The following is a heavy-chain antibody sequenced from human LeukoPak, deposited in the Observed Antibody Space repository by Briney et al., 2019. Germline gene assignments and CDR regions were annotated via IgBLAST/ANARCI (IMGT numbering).Heavy chain of an antibody. CDR2: IIPILGIA. CDR3: ASAYSSSWYACYFDY. CDR1: GGTFSNYA. D-gene: IGHD6-13*01. J-gene: IGHJ4*02. V-gene: IGHV1-69*04. Sequence: SVKVSCKASGGTFSNYAISWVRQAPGQGLEWMGRIIPILGIANYAQKFQGRVTITADKSTSTAYMELSSLRSEDTAVYYCASAYSSSWYACYFDYWGQGTLVTVSS.